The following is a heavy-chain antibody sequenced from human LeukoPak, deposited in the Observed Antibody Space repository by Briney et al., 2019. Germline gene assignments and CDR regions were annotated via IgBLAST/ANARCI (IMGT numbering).Heavy chain of an antibody. CDR3: ARSYYYGSGLLKRAFDI. V-gene: IGHV4-4*09. J-gene: IGHJ3*02. D-gene: IGHD3-10*01. CDR1: GGSVSSYY. Sequence: SETLSLTCTVSGGSVSSYYWTWIRQPPGKGLEWIGYIYSSGSTKYNPSLKSRVAISVDTSKNQFSLKLSSVTAADTAVYYCARSYYYGSGLLKRAFDIWGQGTMVTVSS. CDR2: IYSSGST.